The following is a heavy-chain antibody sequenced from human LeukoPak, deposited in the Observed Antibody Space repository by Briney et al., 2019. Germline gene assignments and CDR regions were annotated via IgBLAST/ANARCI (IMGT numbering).Heavy chain of an antibody. V-gene: IGHV3-30*02. CDR2: IRYDGSNK. Sequence: GGSLRLSCAASGFTFSSYGMHWVRQAPGKGLEWVAFIRYDGSNKYYADSVKGRFTISRGNSKNTLYLQMNSLRAEDTAVYYCAKDSTIYYDSSGYYPYYYGMDVWGQGTTVTVSS. D-gene: IGHD3-22*01. J-gene: IGHJ6*02. CDR1: GFTFSSYG. CDR3: AKDSTIYYDSSGYYPYYYGMDV.